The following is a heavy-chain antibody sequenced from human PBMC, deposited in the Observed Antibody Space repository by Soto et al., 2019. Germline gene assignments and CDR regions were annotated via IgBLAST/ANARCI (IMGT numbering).Heavy chain of an antibody. V-gene: IGHV4-30-2*01. J-gene: IGHJ4*02. CDR1: GGSISSGGYS. CDR2: IYHSGST. Sequence: QLQLQESASGLVKPSQTLSLTYAVSGGSISSGGYSWSWIRQPPGKGLEWIGYIYHSGSTYYNPSLKSRVTISVDRSKNQFSLKLSSVTAADTAVYYCAAGGGLPRYYWGQGTLVTVSS. D-gene: IGHD5-12*01. CDR3: AAGGGLPRYY.